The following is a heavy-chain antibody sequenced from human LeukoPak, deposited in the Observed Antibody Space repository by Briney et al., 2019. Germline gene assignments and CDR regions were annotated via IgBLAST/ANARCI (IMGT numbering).Heavy chain of an antibody. CDR3: ARGKEQLGP. CDR1: GFTFSSYN. CDR2: ISSSSSYI. Sequence: GALRLSCAASGFTFSSYNMNWVRQAPGKGLEWVSSISSSSSYIYYADSVKGRFTISRDNAKNSLYLQMNSLRAEDTAVYYCARGKEQLGPWGQGTLVTVSS. D-gene: IGHD6-13*01. V-gene: IGHV3-21*01. J-gene: IGHJ5*02.